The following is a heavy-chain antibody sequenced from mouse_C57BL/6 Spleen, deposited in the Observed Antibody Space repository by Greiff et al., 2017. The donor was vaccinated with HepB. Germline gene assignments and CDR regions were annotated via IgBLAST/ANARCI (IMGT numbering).Heavy chain of an antibody. CDR1: GYTFTSYW. J-gene: IGHJ2*01. CDR2: IDPNSGGT. V-gene: IGHV1-72*01. CDR3: ARGGYYGSNFDY. Sequence: QVHVKQPGAELVKPGASVKLSCKASGYTFTSYWMHWVKQRPGRGLDWIGRIDPNSGGTKYNEKFKSKATLTVDKPSSTAYMQLSSLTSEDSAVYYCARGGYYGSNFDYWGQGTTLTVSS. D-gene: IGHD1-1*01.